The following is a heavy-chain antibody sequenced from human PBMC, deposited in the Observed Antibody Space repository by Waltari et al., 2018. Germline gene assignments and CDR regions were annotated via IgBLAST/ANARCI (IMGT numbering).Heavy chain of an antibody. CDR2: LYDGGNT. J-gene: IGHJ4*02. V-gene: IGHV4-39*02. CDR3: ARRGKAVSDLDF. CDR1: GGSIPSNTYY. Sequence: QLQLHESGPGLVKPSETLSLTCTFSGGSIPSNTYYGGWVRQPPGTGLEWIGRLYDGGNTYYNPSLKSRATISVDTSKNHFSLRLTSVTAADSGRYFCARRGKAVSDLDFWGQGTLVTVSS. D-gene: IGHD3-16*01.